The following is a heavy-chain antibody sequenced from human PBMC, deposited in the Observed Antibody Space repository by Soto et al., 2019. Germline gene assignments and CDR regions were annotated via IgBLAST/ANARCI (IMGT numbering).Heavy chain of an antibody. CDR2: ISYDGSNK. Sequence: QVQLVESGGGVVQPGRSLRLSCAASGFTFSSYAMHWVRQAPGKGLEWVAVISYDGSNKYYADSVKGRFTISRDNSKNTLYLQMNSLRAEDTAVYYCGSVIAGFDYWGQGTLVTVSS. CDR3: GSVIAGFDY. J-gene: IGHJ4*02. D-gene: IGHD2-15*01. CDR1: GFTFSSYA. V-gene: IGHV3-30-3*01.